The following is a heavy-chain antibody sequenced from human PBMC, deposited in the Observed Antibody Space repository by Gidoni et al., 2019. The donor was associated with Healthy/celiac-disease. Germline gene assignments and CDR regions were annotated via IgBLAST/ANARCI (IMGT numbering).Heavy chain of an antibody. V-gene: IGHV1-69*02. CDR2: IIPILGIG. CDR3: ARGRGYYYDSSGYYY. D-gene: IGHD3-22*01. J-gene: IGHJ4*02. CDR1: GGTFSSYT. Sequence: QVQLVQSGAEVKKPGSSVKVSCKASGGTFSSYTISWVRQAPGQGLEWMGRIIPILGIGNYAQKFQGRVTITADKSTSTAYMELSSLRSEDTAVYYCARGRGYYYDSSGYYYWGQGTLVTVSS.